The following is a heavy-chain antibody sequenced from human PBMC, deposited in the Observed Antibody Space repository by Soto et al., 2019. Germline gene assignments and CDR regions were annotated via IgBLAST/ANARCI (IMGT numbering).Heavy chain of an antibody. CDR1: GFTFSSYA. CDR3: AKGEKYCSSTSCYSDY. CDR2: ISGSGGST. V-gene: IGHV3-23*01. D-gene: IGHD2-2*01. Sequence: GGSLRLSCAASGFTFSSYAMSWVRQAPGKGLEWVSAISGSGGSTYYADSVKGRFTISRDNSKNTLYLQMNSLRAEDTAVYYCAKGEKYCSSTSCYSDYWGQGTLVTVSS. J-gene: IGHJ4*02.